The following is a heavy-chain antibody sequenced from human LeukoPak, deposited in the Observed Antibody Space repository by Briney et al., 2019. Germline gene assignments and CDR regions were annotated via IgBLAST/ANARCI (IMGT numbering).Heavy chain of an antibody. CDR3: ARDRGVATYGY. CDR2: ISGSGGST. D-gene: IGHD5-12*01. Sequence: GGSLRLSCAASGFTFSSYAMSWVRQAPGKGLEWVSAISGSGGSTYYADSVKGRFTISRDNSKNTLYLQMNSLRSEDTAVYYCARDRGVATYGYWGQGTLVTVS. J-gene: IGHJ4*02. CDR1: GFTFSSYA. V-gene: IGHV3-23*01.